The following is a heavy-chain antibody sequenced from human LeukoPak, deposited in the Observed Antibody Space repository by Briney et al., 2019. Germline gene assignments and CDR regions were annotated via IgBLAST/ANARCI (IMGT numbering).Heavy chain of an antibody. J-gene: IGHJ5*02. V-gene: IGHV1-18*01. CDR1: GYPFATYG. CDR2: ISGYNGNT. CDR3: ARDQHGDYYNWFDP. Sequence: ASVKVSCKASGYPFATYGITWVRQAPGQGLEWMGWISGYNGNTNYAQMLQGRVTMTTDTSTNTAYMELSRLRSDDTAVYYCARDQHGDYYNWFDPWGQGTLVTVSS. D-gene: IGHD4-17*01.